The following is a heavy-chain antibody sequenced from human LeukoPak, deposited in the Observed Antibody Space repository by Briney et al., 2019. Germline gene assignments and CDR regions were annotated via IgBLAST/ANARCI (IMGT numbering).Heavy chain of an antibody. CDR3: ARRGRYSYGSYFDY. CDR2: IYPGDTDT. CDR1: GYSFTSYW. Sequence: GESLKISCKGSGYSFTSYWIGWVRQVPGKGLEWMGIIYPGDTDTAYSPSFQGQVTVSADKSITTAYLQWSSLKASDTAMYYCARRGRYSYGSYFDYWGQGTLVTVSS. V-gene: IGHV5-51*01. J-gene: IGHJ4*02. D-gene: IGHD5-18*01.